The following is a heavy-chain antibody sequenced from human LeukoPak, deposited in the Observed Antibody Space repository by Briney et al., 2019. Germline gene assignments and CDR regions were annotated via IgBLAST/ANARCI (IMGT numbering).Heavy chain of an antibody. CDR1: GYTFTGYY. D-gene: IGHD5-18*01. Sequence: ASVKVSCKASGYTFTGYYMHWVRQAPGQGLEWMGWINPNSGGTNYAQKFQGWVTMTRDTSISTAYMELSRLRSDDTAVYYCAREIGSHGAKHYDYWGQGTLVTVSS. J-gene: IGHJ4*02. CDR2: INPNSGGT. CDR3: AREIGSHGAKHYDY. V-gene: IGHV1-2*04.